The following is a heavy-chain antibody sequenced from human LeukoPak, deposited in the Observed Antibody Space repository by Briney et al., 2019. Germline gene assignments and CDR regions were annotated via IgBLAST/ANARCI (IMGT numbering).Heavy chain of an antibody. CDR1: GGTFSSYT. V-gene: IGHV1-69*13. J-gene: IGHJ4*02. CDR2: IIPIFGTA. D-gene: IGHD2-2*01. CDR3: ASRGDCSSTSCYRYGSGSYDY. Sequence: SVKVSCKASGGTFSSYTISWVRQAPGQGLEWMGGIIPIFGTANYAQKFQGRVTITADESTSTAYMELSSLRSEDTAVYYCASRGDCSSTSCYRYGSGSYDYWGQGTLVTVSS.